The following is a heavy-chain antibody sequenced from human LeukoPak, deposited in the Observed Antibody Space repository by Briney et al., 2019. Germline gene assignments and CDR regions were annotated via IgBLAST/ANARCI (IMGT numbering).Heavy chain of an antibody. CDR3: ARGRGDYDPVV. CDR2: IYYSGST. Sequence: PSETLSLTCTVSGGTISSGDYYWSWIRQPPGKGLEWIGYIYYSGSTYYNPSLKSRVTISVDTSKNQFSLKLSSVTAADTAVYYCARGRGDYDPVVWGQGTLVTVSS. CDR1: GGTISSGDYY. V-gene: IGHV4-30-4*08. J-gene: IGHJ4*02. D-gene: IGHD4-17*01.